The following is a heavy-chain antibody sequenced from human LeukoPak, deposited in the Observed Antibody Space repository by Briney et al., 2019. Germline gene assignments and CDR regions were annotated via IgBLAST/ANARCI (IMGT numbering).Heavy chain of an antibody. CDR1: GGSISSYY. J-gene: IGHJ2*01. D-gene: IGHD3-22*01. CDR2: IYYSGST. CDR3: ARQQYYYDSSGPQYWYFDL. V-gene: IGHV4-59*08. Sequence: PSETLSLTCTVSGGSISSYYWSWIRQPPGKGLEWIGYIYYSGSTNYNPSLKSRVTISVDTSKNQFSLKLSSVTAADTAVYYCARQQYYYDSSGPQYWYFDLWGRGTLVTVSS.